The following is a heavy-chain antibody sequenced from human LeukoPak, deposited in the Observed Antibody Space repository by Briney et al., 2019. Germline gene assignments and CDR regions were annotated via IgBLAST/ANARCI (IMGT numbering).Heavy chain of an antibody. Sequence: PSETLSLTCAVYGGSFSGHYWSWIRQPPGKGLEWIGEINHSGSTNYNPSLKSRVTISVDTSKNQFSLKLSSVTAADTAVYYCARQDCSAACYHFDYWGQGTLVTVSS. J-gene: IGHJ4*02. CDR1: GGSFSGHY. CDR2: INHSGST. V-gene: IGHV4-34*01. CDR3: ARQDCSAACYHFDY. D-gene: IGHD2-21*01.